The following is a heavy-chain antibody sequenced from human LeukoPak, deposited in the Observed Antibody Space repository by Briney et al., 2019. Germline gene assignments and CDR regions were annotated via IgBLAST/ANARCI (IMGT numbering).Heavy chain of an antibody. J-gene: IGHJ1*01. CDR2: IYYSGST. CDR1: GGSISSYY. Sequence: PSETLSLTCTVSGGSISSYYWSWIRQPPGKGLEWIGYIYYSGSTNYNPSLKSRVTISVDTSKNQFSLKLSSVTAADTAVYYCARHVGSGWEYLQHWGQGTLVTVSS. V-gene: IGHV4-59*08. D-gene: IGHD6-19*01. CDR3: ARHVGSGWEYLQH.